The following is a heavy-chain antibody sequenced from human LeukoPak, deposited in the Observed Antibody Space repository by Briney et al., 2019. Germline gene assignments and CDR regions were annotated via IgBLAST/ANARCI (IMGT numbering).Heavy chain of an antibody. CDR1: GGTFSSYT. CDR3: ARGHIGGVPAAIIPDYYYYGMDV. Sequence: GSSVKVSCKASGGTFSSYTISWVRQAPGQGLEWMGRIIPILGIANYAQKFQGRVTMTRNTSISTAYMELSSLRSEDTAVYYCARGHIGGVPAAIIPDYYYYGMDVWGQGTTVTVSS. J-gene: IGHJ6*02. CDR2: IIPILGIA. V-gene: IGHV1-69*02. D-gene: IGHD2-2*02.